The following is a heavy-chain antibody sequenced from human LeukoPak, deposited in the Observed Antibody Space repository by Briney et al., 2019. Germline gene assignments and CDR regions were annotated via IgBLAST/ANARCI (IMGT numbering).Heavy chain of an antibody. Sequence: ASVKVSCKASGGTFSSYAISWVRQAPGQGLEWMGGIIPIFGTANYAQKFQGRVTFTTDESTSTAYMELSSLRSEDTAVYYCAREEHSSSSFDYWGQGTLVTVSS. D-gene: IGHD6-6*01. CDR3: AREEHSSSSFDY. J-gene: IGHJ4*02. CDR1: GGTFSSYA. CDR2: IIPIFGTA. V-gene: IGHV1-69*05.